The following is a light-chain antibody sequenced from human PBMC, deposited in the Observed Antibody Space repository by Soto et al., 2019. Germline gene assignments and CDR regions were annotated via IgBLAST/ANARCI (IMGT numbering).Light chain of an antibody. Sequence: QSALTQPASVSGSPGQSITISCTGTSSDVGSYNYISWYQQLPGKAPKLMIYQVTIRPSGISNRFSGSKSGNTASLTISGLQAEDEADYYCTSFSSSTSLYVFGTGTKATVL. CDR2: QVT. J-gene: IGLJ1*01. CDR3: TSFSSSTSLYV. CDR1: SSDVGSYNY. V-gene: IGLV2-14*01.